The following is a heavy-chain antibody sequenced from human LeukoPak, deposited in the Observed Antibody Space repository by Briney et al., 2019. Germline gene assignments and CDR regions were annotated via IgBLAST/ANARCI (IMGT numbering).Heavy chain of an antibody. Sequence: PGGSLRLSCAASGFTFSSYAMSWVRQAPGKGLEWVSAISGSGGSTYYADSVKGRFTISRDNSKNTLYLQMNSLRAEDTAVYYCAKDPGGYDILTGCDYWGQGTLVTVSS. J-gene: IGHJ4*02. CDR2: ISGSGGST. CDR3: AKDPGGYDILTGCDY. CDR1: GFTFSSYA. D-gene: IGHD3-9*01. V-gene: IGHV3-23*01.